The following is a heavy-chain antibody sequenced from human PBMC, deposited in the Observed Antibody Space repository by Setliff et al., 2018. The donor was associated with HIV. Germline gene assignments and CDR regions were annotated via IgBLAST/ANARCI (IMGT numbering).Heavy chain of an antibody. CDR1: GAYISGYY. CDR3: ARDLGRITLSGVNEGWFDP. D-gene: IGHD3-3*01. J-gene: IGHJ5*02. V-gene: IGHV4-59*01. CDR2: IYYSGNT. Sequence: TLSLTCTVSGAYISGYYWSWIRQPPGKGLEWIGDIYYSGNTHFNPSLKSRVTISLDTSKNQVFLKLTSVTAADTAVYYCARDLGRITLSGVNEGWFDPWGQGTLVTVSS.